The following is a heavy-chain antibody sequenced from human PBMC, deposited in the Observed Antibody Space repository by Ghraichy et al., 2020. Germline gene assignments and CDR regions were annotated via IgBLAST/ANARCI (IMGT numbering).Heavy chain of an antibody. V-gene: IGHV3-21*01. D-gene: IGHD6-13*01. CDR1: GFTFSSYS. Sequence: GESLNISCAASGFTFSSYSMNWVRQAPGKGLEWVSSISSSSSYIYYADSVKGRFTISRDNAKNSLYLQMNSLRAEDTAVYYCARDLSAAAAGDYYYYYGMDVWGQGTTVTVSS. CDR2: ISSSSSYI. CDR3: ARDLSAAAAGDYYYYYGMDV. J-gene: IGHJ6*02.